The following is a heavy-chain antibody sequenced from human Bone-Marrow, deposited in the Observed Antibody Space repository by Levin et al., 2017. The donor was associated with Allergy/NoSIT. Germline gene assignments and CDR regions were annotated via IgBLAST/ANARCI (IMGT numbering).Heavy chain of an antibody. CDR3: ARGLAAAIY. J-gene: IGHJ4*02. Sequence: PSETLSLTCTVSGDSINSDSYYWSWIRQPPGKGLEWIGYVYYSGSTSYRPSLKSRATISLDRPKKQFSLRLTSVTASDTAVYYCARGLAAAIYWGQGTLVTVSS. V-gene: IGHV4-61*01. CDR1: GDSINSDSYY. CDR2: VYYSGST. D-gene: IGHD6-13*01.